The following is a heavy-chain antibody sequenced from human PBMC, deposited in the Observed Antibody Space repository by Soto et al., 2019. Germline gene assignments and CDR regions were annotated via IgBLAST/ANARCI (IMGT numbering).Heavy chain of an antibody. CDR3: ARRPAYSYYYDSSGYLDY. Sequence: SETLSLTCTVSGGSISSGDYYWSWIRQPPGKGLEWIGYIYYSGSTYYNPSLKSRVTISVDTSKNQFSLKLSSVTAADTAVYYCARRPAYSYYYDSSGYLDYWGQGTLATVSS. V-gene: IGHV4-30-4*01. J-gene: IGHJ4*02. CDR1: GGSISSGDYY. D-gene: IGHD3-22*01. CDR2: IYYSGST.